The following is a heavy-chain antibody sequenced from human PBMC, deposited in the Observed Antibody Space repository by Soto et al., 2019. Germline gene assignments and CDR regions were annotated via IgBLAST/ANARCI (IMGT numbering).Heavy chain of an antibody. CDR1: GGTFNSYA. CDR2: IIPILGTA. CDR3: ARGRRETDY. Sequence: QVQLVQSGAEGKKPGSSVKVSCTASGGTFNSYAISWVRQAPGQGLEWMGGIIPILGTANYAQNFQGRVTITADESTSTAYMELSSLRSEDTAVYYCARGRRETDYWVQGPLVTVSS. V-gene: IGHV1-69*01. J-gene: IGHJ4*02.